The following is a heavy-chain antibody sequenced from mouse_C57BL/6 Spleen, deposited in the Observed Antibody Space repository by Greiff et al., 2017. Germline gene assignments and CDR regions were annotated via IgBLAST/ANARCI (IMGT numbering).Heavy chain of an antibody. CDR1: GFTFSSYA. Sequence: EVMLVESGGGLVKPGGSLKLSCAASGFTFSSYAMSWVRQTPEKRLEWVATISDGGSYTYYPDNVQGRFTISRDNAKNNLYLQMSHLKSEDTAMYYCAGDSSGYVGFAYWGQGTLVTVSA. CDR3: AGDSSGYVGFAY. J-gene: IGHJ3*01. CDR2: ISDGGSYT. D-gene: IGHD3-2*02. V-gene: IGHV5-4*01.